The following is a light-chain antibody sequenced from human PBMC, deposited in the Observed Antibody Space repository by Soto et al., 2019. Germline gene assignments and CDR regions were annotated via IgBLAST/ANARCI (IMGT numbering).Light chain of an antibody. CDR3: SSYTGSSSHVV. CDR2: EVS. V-gene: IGLV2-14*01. J-gene: IGLJ2*01. Sequence: QSVLTQPASVSGSPGQSITISCTGTSSDVGGYNYVSWYQQHPGKAPKIMIYEVSNRPSGVSHRFSGSKSGNTASLSISGLQAEDEADYYCSSYTGSSSHVVFGGGTNLTVL. CDR1: SSDVGGYNY.